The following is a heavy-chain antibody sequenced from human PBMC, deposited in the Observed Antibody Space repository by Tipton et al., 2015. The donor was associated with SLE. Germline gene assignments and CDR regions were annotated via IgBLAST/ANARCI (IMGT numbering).Heavy chain of an antibody. J-gene: IGHJ4*02. CDR2: ISWNSGSI. D-gene: IGHD3-16*01. V-gene: IGHV3-9*01. Sequence: SLRLSCAASGFTFDDYAMHWVRQAPGKGLEWVSGISWNSGSIGYADSVKGRFTISRDNAENSLYLQMNSLRAEDTALYYCAKGGGGKLNYFDYWGQGTLGTVSS. CDR1: GFTFDDYA. CDR3: AKGGGGKLNYFDY.